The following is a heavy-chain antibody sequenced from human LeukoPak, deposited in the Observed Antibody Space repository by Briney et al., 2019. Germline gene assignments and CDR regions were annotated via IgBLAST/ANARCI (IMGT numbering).Heavy chain of an antibody. CDR2: INPNSGGT. V-gene: IGHV1-2*02. D-gene: IGHD6-13*01. Sequence: ASVKVCCKASGYTFTGYYMHWVRQAPGQGLEWMGWINPNSGGTNYAQKFQGRVTMTRDTSISTAYMELSRLRSDDTAVYYCAIGYSSSWYPGYWGQGTLVTVSS. CDR1: GYTFTGYY. CDR3: AIGYSSSWYPGY. J-gene: IGHJ4*02.